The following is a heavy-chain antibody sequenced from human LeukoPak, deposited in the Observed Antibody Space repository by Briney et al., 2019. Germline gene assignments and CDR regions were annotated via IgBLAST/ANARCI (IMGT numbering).Heavy chain of an antibody. Sequence: GGSLRLSCAASGFTFRNYWMSWVRQVPGKGLEWVVNINEGGNEKNYVDSVKGRFTASRDNAQNSLYLQMNSLRVQDTAVYYCARHPNSNWDYWGQGTLVTVSS. J-gene: IGHJ4*02. CDR2: INEGGNEK. D-gene: IGHD6-13*01. CDR3: ARHPNSNWDY. V-gene: IGHV3-7*03. CDR1: GFTFRNYW.